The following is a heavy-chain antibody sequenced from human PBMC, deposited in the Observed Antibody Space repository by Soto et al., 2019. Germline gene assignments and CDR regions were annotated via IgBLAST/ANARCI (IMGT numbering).Heavy chain of an antibody. Sequence: QVQLQESGPGLVKPSDTLSLTCAVSGYSISSSNWWGWIRQPPGKGLEWIGYIYYSGTTYYNPSLKNRVNRSVDTSKTQFSRKLTSVTAVDTAVYCCASREIQGPIDYWGQGTLVTVSS. D-gene: IGHD1-26*01. CDR1: GYSISSSNW. CDR2: IYYSGTT. J-gene: IGHJ4*02. CDR3: ASREIQGPIDY. V-gene: IGHV4-28*01.